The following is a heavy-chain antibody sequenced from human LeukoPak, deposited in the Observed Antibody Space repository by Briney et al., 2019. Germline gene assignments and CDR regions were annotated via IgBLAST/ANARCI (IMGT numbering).Heavy chain of an antibody. Sequence: ASVKVSCKASGYIFTGYYMHWVRQAPGQGLEWMGWISPKSGVTNYAQKFQGRVTMTSDTSISTAYMELSRLTSDDTAVYYCAKEQDFWSGYYWDYWGQGTLVTVSS. J-gene: IGHJ4*02. CDR2: ISPKSGVT. CDR3: AKEQDFWSGYYWDY. D-gene: IGHD3-3*01. V-gene: IGHV1-2*02. CDR1: GYIFTGYY.